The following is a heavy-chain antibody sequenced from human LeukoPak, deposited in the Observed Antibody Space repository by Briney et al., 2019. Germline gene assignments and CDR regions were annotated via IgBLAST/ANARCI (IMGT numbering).Heavy chain of an antibody. J-gene: IGHJ6*03. CDR2: INPNSGGT. CDR1: GYTFTGYY. V-gene: IGHV1-2*02. D-gene: IGHD3-3*01. Sequence: GASVKVSCKASGYTFTGYYMHWVRQAPGQGLEWMGWINPNSGGTNYAQKFQGRVTITRNTSISTAYMELSSLRSEDTAVYYCARTPSYYDLDYYYYMDVWGRGTTVTVSS. CDR3: ARTPSYYDLDYYYYMDV.